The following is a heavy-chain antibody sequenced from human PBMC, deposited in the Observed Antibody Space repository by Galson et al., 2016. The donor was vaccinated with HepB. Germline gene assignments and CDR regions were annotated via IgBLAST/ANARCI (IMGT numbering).Heavy chain of an antibody. V-gene: IGHV3-21*01. CDR3: ARMRYSSGWLDGFDI. CDR2: ISSGSSYS. Sequence: SLRLSCAVSGFSFRGHAMNWARQAPGKGLEWVSSISSGSSYSYYADSVKGRFTISRDNARNSLYLQTNSLRVEDTAVYYCARMRYSSGWLDGFDIWGQGTMVTVSS. CDR1: GFSFRGHA. J-gene: IGHJ3*02. D-gene: IGHD6-19*01.